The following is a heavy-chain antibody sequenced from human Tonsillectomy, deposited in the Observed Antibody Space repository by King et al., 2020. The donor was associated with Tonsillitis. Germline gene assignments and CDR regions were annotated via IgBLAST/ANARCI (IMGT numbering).Heavy chain of an antibody. J-gene: IGHJ4*02. CDR3: ARGNWYFDF. CDR1: GFTFSNYG. CDR2: IQNSGKNV. V-gene: IGHV3-48*01. D-gene: IGHD1-14*01. Sequence: VKLVESGGDLVQPGGSLRLSCASSGFTFSNYGMNWLRQVPGKGLEWVSYIQNSGKNVYYADSVKGRFTISRDNGKNSLYLQMNSLRAEDTALYYCARGNWYFDFWGQGILVTVSS.